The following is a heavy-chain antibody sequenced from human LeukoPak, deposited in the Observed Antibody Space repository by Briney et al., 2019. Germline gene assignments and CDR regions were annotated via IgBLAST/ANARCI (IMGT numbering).Heavy chain of an antibody. CDR2: ISSSSSYI. J-gene: IGHJ4*02. CDR3: AKDPFDEDYFDY. CDR1: GFTFSSYS. D-gene: IGHD2/OR15-2a*01. Sequence: GGSLRLSCAASGFTFSSYSMNWVRQAPGKGLEWVSSISSSSSYIYYADSVKGRFTISRDNAKNSLYLQMNSLRAEDTAVYYCAKDPFDEDYFDYWGQGTLVTVSS. V-gene: IGHV3-21*01.